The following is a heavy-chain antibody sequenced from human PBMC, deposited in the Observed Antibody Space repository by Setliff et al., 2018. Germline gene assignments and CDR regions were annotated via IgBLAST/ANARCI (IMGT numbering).Heavy chain of an antibody. CDR1: DGSLSTYY. Sequence: PSETLSLTCTVSDGSLSTYYWSWIRQPPGKGLESIGYVYYSGTANYSPSLRSRLTISVDTSKNQFSLKLRSVTAADTAVYYCARGGTFRYFDFWGQGAPVTVSS. CDR2: VYYSGTA. D-gene: IGHD5-12*01. CDR3: ARGGTFRYFDF. J-gene: IGHJ4*02. V-gene: IGHV4-59*01.